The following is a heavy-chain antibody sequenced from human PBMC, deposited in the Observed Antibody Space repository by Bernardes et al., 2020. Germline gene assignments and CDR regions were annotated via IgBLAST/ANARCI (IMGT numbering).Heavy chain of an antibody. Sequence: SVKVSCKASGGIFSRNAINWVRQAPGQGLEWMGGIIPDFGTSNYAQKFQGRVTITADKSTSTTYMELSSLRSEDTAVYYCARDLISGRRVGGMDVWGKGTTVTVSS. CDR3: ARDLISGRRVGGMDV. J-gene: IGHJ6*04. CDR2: IIPDFGTS. D-gene: IGHD6-6*01. V-gene: IGHV1-69*06. CDR1: GGIFSRNA.